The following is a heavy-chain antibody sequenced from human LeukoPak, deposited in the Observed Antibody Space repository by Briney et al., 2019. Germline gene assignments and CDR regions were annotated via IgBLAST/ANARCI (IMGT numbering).Heavy chain of an antibody. CDR3: TRGGKLSGSYWQPHGY. CDR1: GFTFGDYA. CDR2: IRSKAYGGTT. Sequence: GGSLRLSCTASGFTFGDYAMSWFRQAPGKGLEWVGFIRSKAYGGTTEYAASVKGRFTISRDDSKSIAYLQMNSLKTEDTAVYYCTRGGKLSGSYWQPHGYWGQGTLVTVSS. J-gene: IGHJ4*02. V-gene: IGHV3-49*03. D-gene: IGHD1-26*01.